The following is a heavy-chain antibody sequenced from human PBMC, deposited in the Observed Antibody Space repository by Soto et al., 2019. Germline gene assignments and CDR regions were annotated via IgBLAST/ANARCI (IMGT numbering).Heavy chain of an antibody. CDR1: GYTFTSYD. CDR3: ARVACSSGRCSYDY. J-gene: IGHJ4*03. Sequence: QVQLVQSGAEVKKPGASVKVSCKASGYTFTSYDLNWVRQATGQGLEWLGWMNPNSGTTGYAQRFQGRVTMTRNTAMTTAYMELSSLRSDDTAMYYCARVACSSGRCSYDYWGQGTLVTVSS. D-gene: IGHD2-15*01. CDR2: MNPNSGTT. V-gene: IGHV1-8*01.